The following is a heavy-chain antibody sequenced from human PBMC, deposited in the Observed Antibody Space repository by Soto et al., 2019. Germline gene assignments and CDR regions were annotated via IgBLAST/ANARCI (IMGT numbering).Heavy chain of an antibody. D-gene: IGHD5-12*01. V-gene: IGHV4-38-2*02. CDR1: NSSIISNYY. CDR2: VYQSGTA. CDR3: TRERYGDYAVDS. J-gene: IGHJ5*01. Sequence: SETLSLTCVVSNSSIISNYYWGWIRQPPVKGLECIGIVYQSGTAFYNPSLKSRVTMSIDMSEDQFSLRLTSVTAADTAVYYCTRERYGDYAVDSWGHGTLVTVSS.